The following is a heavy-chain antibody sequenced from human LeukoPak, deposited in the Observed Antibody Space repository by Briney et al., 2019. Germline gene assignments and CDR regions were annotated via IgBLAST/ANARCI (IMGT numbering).Heavy chain of an antibody. J-gene: IGHJ4*02. V-gene: IGHV4-34*01. CDR2: ISHSGST. CDR3: ARGVLGYCSSTSCHYFDY. CDR1: GGSFSGYY. D-gene: IGHD2-2*01. Sequence: SETLSLTCAVYGGSFSGYYWSWIRQPPGKGLEWIGEISHSGSTNYNPSLKSRVTISVDTSKNQFSLKLSSVTAADTAVYYCARGVLGYCSSTSCHYFDYWGQGTLVTVSS.